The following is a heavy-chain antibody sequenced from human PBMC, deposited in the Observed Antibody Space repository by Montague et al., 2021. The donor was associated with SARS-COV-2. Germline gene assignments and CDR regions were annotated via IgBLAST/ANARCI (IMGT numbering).Heavy chain of an antibody. V-gene: IGHV2-70*11. CDR1: GFSLSTSGMC. J-gene: IGHJ6*02. Sequence: PALVKPTQTLTLTCTFSGFSLSTSGMCMTWIRQPPGKALEWLARIDWDGDKYYNTSPKSRLTISKDTSKNLVVLTMTNMDPVDTATYYCARGPSDTYYYNGMDVWGRGTTVTVSS. CDR2: IDWDGDK. CDR3: ARGPSDTYYYNGMDV.